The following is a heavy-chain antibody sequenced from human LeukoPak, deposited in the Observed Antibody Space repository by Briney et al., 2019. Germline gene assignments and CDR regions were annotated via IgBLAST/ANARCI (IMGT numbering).Heavy chain of an antibody. D-gene: IGHD5-12*01. V-gene: IGHV4-30-2*01. CDR1: GGSISSGGYS. J-gene: IGHJ4*02. CDR3: ARMDIVATISFDY. CDR2: IYHSGST. Sequence: SQTLSLTCAVSGGSISSGGYSWSWIRQPPGKGLEWIGYIYHSGSTYYNPSLKSRVTISVDRSKNQFSLKLSSVTAADTAVYYCARMDIVATISFDYWGQGTLVTVSS.